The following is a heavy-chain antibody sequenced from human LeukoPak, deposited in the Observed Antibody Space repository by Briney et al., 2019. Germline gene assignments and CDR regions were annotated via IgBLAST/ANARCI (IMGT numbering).Heavy chain of an antibody. CDR2: FHPEGGET. CDR3: MSAFYMDV. J-gene: IGHJ6*03. Sequence: GASVKVSCQVSGYTLTELSINWVRQPPGKGLEWMGGFHPEGGETIHAQKFQGRVTMTADTSTDTACMALSSLTSDDTAVYYCMSAFYMDVWGEGTTVTVSS. CDR1: GYTLTELS. D-gene: IGHD5/OR15-5a*01. V-gene: IGHV1-24*01.